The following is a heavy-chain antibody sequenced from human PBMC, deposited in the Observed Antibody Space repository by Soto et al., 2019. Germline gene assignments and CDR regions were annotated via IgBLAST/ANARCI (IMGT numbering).Heavy chain of an antibody. CDR3: ASSSGSYYYYGMDV. V-gene: IGHV5-51*01. J-gene: IGHJ6*02. CDR1: GYSFTSYW. D-gene: IGHD1-26*01. Sequence: PGASLKISCKGSGYSFTSYWIGWVRQLPEKGLEWTGIIYPGDSDTRYSQSFQGQVTNSADKSISTAYLQWSSLKASDTAMYYCASSSGSYYYYGMDVWGQGTAVTVSS. CDR2: IYPGDSDT.